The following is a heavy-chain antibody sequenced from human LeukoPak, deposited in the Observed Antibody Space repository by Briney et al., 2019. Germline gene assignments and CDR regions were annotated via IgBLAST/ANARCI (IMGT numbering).Heavy chain of an antibody. D-gene: IGHD6-13*01. Sequence: KPSETLSLTCTVSGGSISSYYWSWIRQPPGKGLEWIAYISDIGSINYNPSLKSRVTISLDTSKNQFSLKLSSVTAADTAVYYCARGSIAAAGTVINWFDPWGQGTLVTVSS. CDR1: GGSISSYY. J-gene: IGHJ5*02. V-gene: IGHV4-59*12. CDR2: ISDIGSI. CDR3: ARGSIAAAGTVINWFDP.